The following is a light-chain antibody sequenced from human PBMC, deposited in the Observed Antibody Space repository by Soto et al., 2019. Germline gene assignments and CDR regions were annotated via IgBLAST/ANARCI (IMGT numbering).Light chain of an antibody. CDR2: AAS. CDR1: QGIGSW. V-gene: IGKV1-12*01. Sequence: DIQMPQSPSSVSASVGNSFTITCRASQGIGSWLAWYQQKPGKAPKLLIYAASSLQSGVPSRFSGSGSGTDFTLTISSLQPEDFATYYCKKTNSFPLTVGGGNKVDIK. CDR3: KKTNSFPLT. J-gene: IGKJ4*01.